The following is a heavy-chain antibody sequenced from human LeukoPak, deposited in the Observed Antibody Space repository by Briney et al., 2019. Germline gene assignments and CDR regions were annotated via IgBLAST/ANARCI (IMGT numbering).Heavy chain of an antibody. J-gene: IGHJ4*02. D-gene: IGHD3-22*01. V-gene: IGHV4-4*02. CDR2: IYHSGST. CDR3: TTHYDSSGYYAY. CDR1: GGSISSSKW. Sequence: SGTLSLTCSVSGGSISSSKWWSWVRQPPGKGLEWIGEIYHSGSTNYNPSLKSRVTISVDKSKKQFSLKLSSVTAADTAVYYCTTHYDSSGYYAYWGQGTLVTVSS.